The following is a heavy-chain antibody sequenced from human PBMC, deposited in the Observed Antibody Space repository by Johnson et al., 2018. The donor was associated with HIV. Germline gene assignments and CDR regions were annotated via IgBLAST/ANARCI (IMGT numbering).Heavy chain of an antibody. V-gene: IGHV3-23*04. CDR3: ARSVGYCSGGSCSPDAFDI. CDR1: GFTFSSYA. J-gene: IGHJ3*02. D-gene: IGHD2-15*01. Sequence: VQLVESGGGLVQPGGSLRLSCAASGFTFSSYAISWVRQAPGKGLEWVSTISDSGDSTYYTDSVKGRFTISRDNSKNTLSLQMNSMRAEDTAVYYCARSVGYCSGGSCSPDAFDIWGQGTTVTVSS. CDR2: ISDSGDST.